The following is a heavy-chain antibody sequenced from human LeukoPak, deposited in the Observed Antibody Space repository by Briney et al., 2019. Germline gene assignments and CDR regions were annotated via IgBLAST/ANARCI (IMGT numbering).Heavy chain of an antibody. Sequence: ASVKVSCKASGYKLSNYYIHWVRQAPGQGLEWMGIIDPSGGSTTYAQKFQGRVTMTRETSTSTVYMELSRLRSDDTAVYYCAIGYSGYDYRYWGQGTRVIVSS. J-gene: IGHJ4*02. V-gene: IGHV1-46*01. CDR3: AIGYSGYDYRY. CDR1: GYKLSNYY. D-gene: IGHD5-12*01. CDR2: IDPSGGST.